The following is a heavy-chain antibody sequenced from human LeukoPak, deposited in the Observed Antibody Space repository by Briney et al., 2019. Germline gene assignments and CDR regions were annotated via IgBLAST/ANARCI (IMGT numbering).Heavy chain of an antibody. D-gene: IGHD1-26*01. CDR2: IIPILGIA. CDR1: GGTFSSYA. CDR3: ARSMAGGSLSY. V-gene: IGHV1-69*04. J-gene: IGHJ4*02. Sequence: SVKVSCKASGGTFSSYAISWVRQAPGQGLEWMGRIIPILGIANYAQKFQGRVTITADKSTSTACMELRSLRSDDTAVYYCARSMAGGSLSYWGQGTLVTVSS.